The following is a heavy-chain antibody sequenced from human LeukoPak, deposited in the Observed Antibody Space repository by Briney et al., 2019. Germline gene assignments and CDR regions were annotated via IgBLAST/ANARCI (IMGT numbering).Heavy chain of an antibody. V-gene: IGHV1-18*01. CDR1: GYTFTSYG. CDR3: ARDQQYYDILTGQSGFDY. J-gene: IGHJ4*02. CDR2: ISAYNGNT. D-gene: IGHD3-9*01. Sequence: ASVKVSCKDSGYTFTSYGISWVRQAPGQGLEWMGWISAYNGNTNYAQKLQGRVTMTTDTSTSTAYMELRSLRSDDTAVYYCARDQQYYDILTGQSGFDYWGQGTLVTVSS.